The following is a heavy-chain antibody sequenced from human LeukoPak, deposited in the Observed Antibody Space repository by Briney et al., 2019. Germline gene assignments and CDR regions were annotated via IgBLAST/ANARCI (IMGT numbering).Heavy chain of an antibody. CDR3: ARQGDASNYYYMDV. V-gene: IGHV3-7*01. Sequence: GGSLRLSCAASGFTFSSYWMTWVRQAPGKGLEWVANIKPDGSEKYYVDSVKGRFTISRDNAKNSLYLQMNSLRAEDTAVYYCARQGDASNYYYMDVWGKGTTVTVSS. CDR2: IKPDGSEK. CDR1: GFTFSSYW. J-gene: IGHJ6*03.